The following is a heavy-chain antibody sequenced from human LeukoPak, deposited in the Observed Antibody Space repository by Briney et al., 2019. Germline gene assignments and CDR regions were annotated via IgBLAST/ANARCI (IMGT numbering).Heavy chain of an antibody. J-gene: IGHJ3*02. CDR1: GYTFTGYY. V-gene: IGHV1-2*02. CDR2: INPNSGGT. D-gene: IGHD3-3*01. CDR3: AKNYDPDAFDI. Sequence: ASVKVSCKASGYTFTGYYMHWVRQAPGQGLEWMGWINPNSGGTNYAQKFQGRVTMTRDTSISTAYMELSRLRAEDTAVYYCAKNYDPDAFDIWGQGTMVTVSS.